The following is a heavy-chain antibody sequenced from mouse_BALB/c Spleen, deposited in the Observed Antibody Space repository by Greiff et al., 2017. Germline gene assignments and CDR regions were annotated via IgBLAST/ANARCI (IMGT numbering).Heavy chain of an antibody. Sequence: EVQRVESGGGLVKPGGSLKLSCAASGFAFSSYDMSWVRQTPEKRLEWVAYISSGGGSTYYPDTVKGRFTISRDNTKNTLYLQMSSLKSEDTAMYYCARRVYDGPFAYWGQGTLVTVSA. D-gene: IGHD2-3*01. CDR2: ISSGGGST. V-gene: IGHV5-12-1*01. J-gene: IGHJ3*01. CDR1: GFAFSSYD. CDR3: ARRVYDGPFAY.